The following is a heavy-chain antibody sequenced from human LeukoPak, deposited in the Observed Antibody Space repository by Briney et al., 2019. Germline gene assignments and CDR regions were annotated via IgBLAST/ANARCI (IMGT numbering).Heavy chain of an antibody. Sequence: GGPLRLSCAASGFTFSSYGMHWVRQAPGKGLEWVAVISYDGSNKYYADSVKGRFTISRDNSKNTLYLQMNSLRAEDTAVYYCAKDRDYYDSSGYHDYWGQGTLVTVSS. J-gene: IGHJ4*02. V-gene: IGHV3-30*18. D-gene: IGHD3-22*01. CDR1: GFTFSSYG. CDR3: AKDRDYYDSSGYHDY. CDR2: ISYDGSNK.